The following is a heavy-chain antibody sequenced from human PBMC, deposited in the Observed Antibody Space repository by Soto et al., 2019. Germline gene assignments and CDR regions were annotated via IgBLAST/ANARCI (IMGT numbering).Heavy chain of an antibody. Sequence: GXSVKVSCKASGYPFTSYYMHWVRQAPGQGLEWMGIINPSGGSTSYAQKFQGRVTMTRDTSTSTVYMELSSLRSGDTAVYYCAREITGTTKRGVVWFDPWGQGTLVTVSS. D-gene: IGHD1-7*01. CDR1: GYPFTSYY. J-gene: IGHJ5*02. V-gene: IGHV1-46*01. CDR2: INPSGGST. CDR3: AREITGTTKRGVVWFDP.